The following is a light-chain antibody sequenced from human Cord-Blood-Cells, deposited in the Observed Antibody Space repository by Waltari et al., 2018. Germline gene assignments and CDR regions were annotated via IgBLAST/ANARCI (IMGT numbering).Light chain of an antibody. Sequence: QSVLTQPPSASGTPGQRVTLSCSGSSSTIGSNTVNWYQQRPGTAPKLLIYSNNQRPSGVPDRFSGSKSGTSASLAISGLQSEDEADYYCAAWDDSLNGYVFGTGTKVTVL. CDR2: SNN. V-gene: IGLV1-44*01. J-gene: IGLJ1*01. CDR3: AAWDDSLNGYV. CDR1: SSTIGSNT.